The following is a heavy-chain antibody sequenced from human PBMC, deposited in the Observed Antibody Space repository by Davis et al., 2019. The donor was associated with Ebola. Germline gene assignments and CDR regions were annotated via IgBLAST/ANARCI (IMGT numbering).Heavy chain of an antibody. Sequence: GGSLRLSCAASGFIFSSYGMNWVRQTPGKGLEWVSVISASGDRTCYADSVKGRFTISRDNSRNTLYLQMNNLRVEDTAVYYCAKDRVGLWTDPLRLPIDPWGQGTLVTVSS. CDR2: ISASGDRT. J-gene: IGHJ5*02. CDR3: AKDRVGLWTDPLRLPIDP. CDR1: GFIFSSYG. D-gene: IGHD3/OR15-3a*01. V-gene: IGHV3-23*01.